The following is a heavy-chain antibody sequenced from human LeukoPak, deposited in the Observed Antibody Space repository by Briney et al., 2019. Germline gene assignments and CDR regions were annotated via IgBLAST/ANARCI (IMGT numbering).Heavy chain of an antibody. V-gene: IGHV4-38-2*02. CDR1: GYSISSGYY. D-gene: IGHD5-12*01. J-gene: IGHJ4*02. Sequence: SETLSLTCTVSGYSISSGYYWGWIRQPPGKGLEWIGSIYHSGRTYYNPSLKSRVTISVDTSKNQFYLKLSSVTAADTAVYYCARDGYSGSDALWGQGTLVTVSS. CDR2: IYHSGRT. CDR3: ARDGYSGSDAL.